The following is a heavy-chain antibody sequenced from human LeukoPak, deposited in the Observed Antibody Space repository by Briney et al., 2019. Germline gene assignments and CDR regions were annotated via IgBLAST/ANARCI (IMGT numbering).Heavy chain of an antibody. Sequence: SETLSLTCTVSGGSISSYYWSWIRQHAGKGLEWIGRIYTSGSTNYNPSLKSRVTMSVDTSKNQFSLELSSVTAAATGVYYCAIDQYCGGDCYSVFVYWGQGTLVTVSS. CDR3: AIDQYCGGDCYSVFVY. D-gene: IGHD2-21*02. J-gene: IGHJ4*02. V-gene: IGHV4-4*07. CDR2: IYTSGST. CDR1: GGSISSYY.